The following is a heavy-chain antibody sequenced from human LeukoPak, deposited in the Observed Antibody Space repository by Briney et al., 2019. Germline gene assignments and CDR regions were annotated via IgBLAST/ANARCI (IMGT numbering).Heavy chain of an antibody. J-gene: IGHJ2*01. V-gene: IGHV1-69*04. D-gene: IGHD4-11*01. Sequence: GASVKVSCKASGSSFMTSAISWLRQAPGQGFEWMGRIIPMIEIANYAQKFQGRLTITADKSTVTTYMELSSLTSEDTAVYFCAREDYSHNDPYWYFDLWGRGTLVTVSS. CDR2: IIPMIEIA. CDR1: GSSFMTSA. CDR3: AREDYSHNDPYWYFDL.